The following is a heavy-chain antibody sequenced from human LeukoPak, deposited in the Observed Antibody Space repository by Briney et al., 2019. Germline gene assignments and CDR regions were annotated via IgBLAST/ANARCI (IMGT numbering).Heavy chain of an antibody. CDR2: ISGSGGSK. CDR1: GFTFTSYA. J-gene: IGHJ4*02. Sequence: PGGSLRLSCAASGFTFTSYAMTWVRQAPGKGLEWVSRISGSGGSKYYADSVKGRFTISRDDSKNTVYLQMNSLRAEDTAVYYCAKDVNPGYSSAPYYFDYWGKGTLVTVSS. V-gene: IGHV3-23*01. CDR3: AKDVNPGYSSAPYYFDY. D-gene: IGHD6-19*01.